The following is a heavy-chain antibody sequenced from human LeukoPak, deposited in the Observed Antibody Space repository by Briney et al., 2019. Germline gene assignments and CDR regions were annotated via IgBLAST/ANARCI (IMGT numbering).Heavy chain of an antibody. Sequence: GGTLRLSCAASGFSFSSHGMSWVRQAPGKGLEWVSGIIGGAGGTYYADSVKGRFTISRDNAKNTLYLQMNSLRAEDTAVYYCAHGSMYQLDYWGQGTLVTVSS. CDR3: AHGSMYQLDY. J-gene: IGHJ4*02. D-gene: IGHD2-2*01. CDR1: GFSFSSHG. V-gene: IGHV3-23*01. CDR2: IIGGAGGT.